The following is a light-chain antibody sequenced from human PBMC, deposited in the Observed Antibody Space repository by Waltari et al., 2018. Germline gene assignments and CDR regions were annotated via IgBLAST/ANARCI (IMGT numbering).Light chain of an antibody. J-gene: IGLJ3*02. CDR3: QSFDIRLSGGVV. Sequence: QSVLTQPPSMSGAPGQRVTISCTGSSSNIGAGHDVHWYQVFPGTAPKLLICGHNNLPSGVPDRFSGAKSDTSAALASGGLQAEDEADYYCQSFDIRLSGGVVFGGGTKVTVL. CDR2: GHN. CDR1: SSNIGAGHD. V-gene: IGLV1-40*01.